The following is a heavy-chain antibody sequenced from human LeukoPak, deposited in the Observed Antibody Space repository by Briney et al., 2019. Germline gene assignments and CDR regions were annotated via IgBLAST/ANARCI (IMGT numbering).Heavy chain of an antibody. V-gene: IGHV4-34*01. CDR1: GGSFSGYY. CDR2: INHSGST. D-gene: IGHD5-18*01. Sequence: SETLSLTCAVYGGSFSGYYWSWIRQPPGKGLEWIGEINHSGSTNYNPSLKSRVTISVDTSKNQFSLKLSSVTAADTAVYYCARRTRFNTAMARGYFDYWGQGTLVTVSS. CDR3: ARRTRFNTAMARGYFDY. J-gene: IGHJ4*02.